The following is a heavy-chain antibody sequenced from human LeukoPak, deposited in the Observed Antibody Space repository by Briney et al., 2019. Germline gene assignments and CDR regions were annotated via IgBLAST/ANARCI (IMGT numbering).Heavy chain of an antibody. CDR3: ASALRWSQYFPLDY. CDR2: IYYSGST. CDR1: GGSISNSSSY. V-gene: IGHV4-39*01. J-gene: IGHJ4*02. D-gene: IGHD4-23*01. Sequence: SETLSLTCTVSGGSISNSSSYWGWIRQPPGKGLEWIGSIYYSGSTYYNPSLNSRVTISVDTSKNHFSLKMSCVTAADTAVYYCASALRWSQYFPLDYWGQGTLVTVSS.